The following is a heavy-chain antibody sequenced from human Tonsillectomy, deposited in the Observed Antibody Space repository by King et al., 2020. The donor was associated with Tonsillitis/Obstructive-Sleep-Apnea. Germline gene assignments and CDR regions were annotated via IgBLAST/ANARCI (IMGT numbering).Heavy chain of an antibody. Sequence: VQLVESGGGVVQPGRSLRLSCAASGFTFSSYGMHWVRQAPGKGLEWVAVIWYDGSNKYYADSVKGRFTISRDNSKNTLYLQMNSLRAEDTAVYYCARGGTVDWGDYWGQGTLVTVPS. CDR2: IWYDGSNK. D-gene: IGHD3/OR15-3a*01. V-gene: IGHV3-33*01. CDR3: ARGGTVDWGDY. J-gene: IGHJ4*02. CDR1: GFTFSSYG.